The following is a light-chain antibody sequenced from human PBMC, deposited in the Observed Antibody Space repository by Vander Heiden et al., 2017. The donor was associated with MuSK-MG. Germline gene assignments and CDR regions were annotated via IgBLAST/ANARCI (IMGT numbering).Light chain of an antibody. CDR2: EVI. CDR1: SSDVGSYNL. CDR3: CSYAGTSTFLV. Sequence: QSALTQPASVSGSPGQSITISCAGTSSDVGSYNLVSWYQQHPGKAPKLMIYEVIKRPSGVSDRFSGSKCGNTASLTISGLQAEDEADYFCCSYAGTSTFLVFGGGTKLTVL. J-gene: IGLJ2*01. V-gene: IGLV2-23*02.